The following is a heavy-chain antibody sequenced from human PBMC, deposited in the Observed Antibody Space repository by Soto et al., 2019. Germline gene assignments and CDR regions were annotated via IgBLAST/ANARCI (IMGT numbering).Heavy chain of an antibody. D-gene: IGHD4-17*01. CDR1: GFTFDDYA. V-gene: IGHV3-9*01. CDR2: ISWNSGSI. J-gene: IGHJ3*02. Sequence: GGSLRLSCAASGFTFDDYAMHWVRQAPGKGLEWVSGISWNSGSIGYADSVKGRFTISRDNAKNSLYLQMNSLRAEDTALYYCAKDISDYAGALMSAFDIWGQGTMVTVSS. CDR3: AKDISDYAGALMSAFDI.